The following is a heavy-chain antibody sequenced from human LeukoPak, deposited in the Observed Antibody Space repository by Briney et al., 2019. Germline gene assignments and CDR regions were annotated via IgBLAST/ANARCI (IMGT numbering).Heavy chain of an antibody. J-gene: IGHJ3*02. D-gene: IGHD6-13*01. Sequence: GGSLRLSCAASGFTFSINAMSWVRQAPGKGLEWVSAISGSGGSTYYADSVKGRFTISRDNSKNTVYLQMNSLRGVDTAIYYCAKGGSSWYPHAFDIWGQGTMVTVSS. V-gene: IGHV3-23*01. CDR3: AKGGSSWYPHAFDI. CDR2: ISGSGGST. CDR1: GFTFSINA.